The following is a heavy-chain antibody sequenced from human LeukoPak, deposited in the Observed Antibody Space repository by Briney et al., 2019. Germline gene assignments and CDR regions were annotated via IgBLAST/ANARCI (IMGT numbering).Heavy chain of an antibody. Sequence: GGSLRLSCAASGFTFSSYGMHWVRQAPGKGLEWVSAISGSGASTYYADSVQGRFTISRDNSKNTLYLQMNSLGAEDTAIYYCAKGSTDGFNVVVISRYFDYWGQATLVTVSS. CDR2: ISGSGAST. CDR1: GFTFSSYG. J-gene: IGHJ4*02. D-gene: IGHD3-22*01. CDR3: AKGSTDGFNVVVISRYFDY. V-gene: IGHV3-23*01.